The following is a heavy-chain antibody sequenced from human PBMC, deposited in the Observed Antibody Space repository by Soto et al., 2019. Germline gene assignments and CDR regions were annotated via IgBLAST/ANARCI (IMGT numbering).Heavy chain of an antibody. CDR3: ARRGGGDSLFDS. D-gene: IGHD4-17*01. V-gene: IGHV4-39*01. J-gene: IGHJ4*02. Sequence: SETLSLTCTFSGGSFSISNYYWGWIRQPPGKGLEWIGNIFYGGGSGVAYYSPSLKSRVTISVDTSKNQFSLNMRSLTAADTAVYFCARRGGGDSLFDSWGQGKMVTVSS. CDR2: IFYGGGSGVA. CDR1: GGSFSISNYY.